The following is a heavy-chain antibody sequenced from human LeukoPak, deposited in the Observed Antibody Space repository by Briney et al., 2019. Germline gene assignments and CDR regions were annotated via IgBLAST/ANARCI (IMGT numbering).Heavy chain of an antibody. V-gene: IGHV1-69*05. CDR2: IIPIFGTA. J-gene: IGHJ6*03. Sequence: SVKVSCKASGGTFSSYAISWVRQAPGQGLEWMGRIIPIFGTANYAQKFQGRVTITTDESTSTAYMELSSLRSEDTAVYYCARDYDILTGPSPKYYYYYMDVWGKGTTVTVSS. CDR1: GGTFSSYA. D-gene: IGHD3-9*01. CDR3: ARDYDILTGPSPKYYYYYMDV.